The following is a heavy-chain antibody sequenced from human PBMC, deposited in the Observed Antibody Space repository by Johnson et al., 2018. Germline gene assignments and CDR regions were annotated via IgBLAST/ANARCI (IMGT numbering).Heavy chain of an antibody. J-gene: IGHJ1*01. V-gene: IGHV3-9*01. CDR1: GFTFDDYA. CDR3: AKAPVGWLGEGAEYFQH. CDR2: ISWNSGSI. Sequence: VQLVESGGGLVQPGRSLRLSCAASGFTFDDYAMHWVRPAPGKGLEWVSGISWNSGSIGYADSVKGRFTLSRDNAKNSLYLQMNSLRAEGPALYYCAKAPVGWLGEGAEYFQHWGQGTLVTVSS. D-gene: IGHD3-3*01.